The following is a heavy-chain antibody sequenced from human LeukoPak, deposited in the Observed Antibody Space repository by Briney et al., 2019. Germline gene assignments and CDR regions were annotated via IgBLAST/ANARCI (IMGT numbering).Heavy chain of an antibody. Sequence: GGSLRLSCAASGFIFSSYGMHWVRQAPGKGLEWVAFTRYDGSNKYYADSVKGRFTISRDNAKNSLYLQMNSLRAEDTAVYYCARDYDFPDYWGQGTLVTVSS. D-gene: IGHD3-3*01. J-gene: IGHJ4*02. V-gene: IGHV3-30*02. CDR3: ARDYDFPDY. CDR1: GFIFSSYG. CDR2: TRYDGSNK.